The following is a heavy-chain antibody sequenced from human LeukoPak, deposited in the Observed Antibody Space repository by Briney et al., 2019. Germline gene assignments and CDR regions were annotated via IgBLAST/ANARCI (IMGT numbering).Heavy chain of an antibody. CDR3: ARVYGSGSYGYYGMDV. Sequence: SQTLSLTCAISGDSVFSNSAAWNWIRQSPSRGLEWLRRTYYRSKWYNDYAVSVKSRITINPDTSKNQFSLQLNSVTPEDTAVYYCARVYGSGSYGYYGMDVWGQGTTVTVSS. J-gene: IGHJ6*02. CDR1: GDSVFSNSAA. V-gene: IGHV6-1*01. CDR2: TYYRSKWYN. D-gene: IGHD3-10*01.